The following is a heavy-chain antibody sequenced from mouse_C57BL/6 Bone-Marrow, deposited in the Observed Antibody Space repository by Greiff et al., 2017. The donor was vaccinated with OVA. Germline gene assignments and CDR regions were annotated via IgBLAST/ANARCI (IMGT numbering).Heavy chain of an antibody. CDR3: ARHGTTVYAMDY. V-gene: IGHV5-6*01. CDR2: ISSGGSYT. CDR1: GFTFSSYG. D-gene: IGHD1-1*01. Sequence: EVKVVESGGDLVKPGGSLKLSCAASGFTFSSYGMSWVRQTPDKRLEWVATISSGGSYTYYPDSVKGRFTISRDNAKNTLYLQMSSLKSEDTAMYYCARHGTTVYAMDYWGQGTSVTVSS. J-gene: IGHJ4*01.